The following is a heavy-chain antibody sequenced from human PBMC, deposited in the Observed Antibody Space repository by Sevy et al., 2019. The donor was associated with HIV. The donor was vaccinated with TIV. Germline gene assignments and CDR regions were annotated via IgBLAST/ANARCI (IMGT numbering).Heavy chain of an antibody. J-gene: IGHJ4*02. D-gene: IGHD6-13*01. CDR2: IRYDGSDK. V-gene: IGHV3-30*02. CDR3: AKDLAGPGRRYFDY. CDR1: GFTFSNFG. Sequence: GGSLRLSCTASGFTFSNFGLHWVRQVPGKGLEWVTFIRYDGSDKYYATSVKGRFTISRDDSKNTLYLQMDSLRAEDTAIYYCAKDLAGPGRRYFDYWGQGTLVTVSS.